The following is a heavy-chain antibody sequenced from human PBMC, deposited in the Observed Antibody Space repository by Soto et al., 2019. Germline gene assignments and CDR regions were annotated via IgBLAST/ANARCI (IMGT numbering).Heavy chain of an antibody. J-gene: IGHJ5*01. CDR2: INVEGTDT. Sequence: EVQLVESGGGLVQPGGSLRLSCAASGFRFTGHWMHCVRQAPGTGLEWGSRINVEGTDTRYADTVKGRLTISRDNAKNTVYLKMSSLRAEDTAVYYCARAMYCRGGSCFIDNLFDSWGQGPPVTVSS. D-gene: IGHD2-15*01. CDR1: GFRFTGHW. CDR3: ARAMYCRGGSCFIDNLFDS. V-gene: IGHV3-74*01.